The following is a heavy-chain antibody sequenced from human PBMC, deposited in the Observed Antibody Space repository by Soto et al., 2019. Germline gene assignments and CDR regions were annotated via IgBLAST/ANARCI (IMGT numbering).Heavy chain of an antibody. CDR1: GGTFSSYA. CDR3: ARVYYDSSGSPFGT. CDR2: IIPIFGTA. J-gene: IGHJ5*02. Sequence: ASVKVSCKASGGTFSSYAISWVRQAPGQGLEWMGGIIPIFGTANYAQKFQGRVTITADKSTSTAYMELSSLRSEDTAVYYCARVYYDSSGSPFGTWGQGTLVTVSS. D-gene: IGHD3-22*01. V-gene: IGHV1-69*06.